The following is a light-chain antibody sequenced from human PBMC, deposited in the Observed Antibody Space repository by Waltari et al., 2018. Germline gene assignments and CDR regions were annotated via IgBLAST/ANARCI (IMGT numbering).Light chain of an antibody. CDR3: MQTLQTPLT. CDR1: QSLLYSNGNNH. J-gene: IGKJ4*01. CDR2: LGS. V-gene: IGKV2-28*01. Sequence: EIVMTQSPLSLPVTAGEPASISCRSSQSLLYSNGNNHLDWHLQKPGPSPQLLIYLGSNRAPGVPDRFSGSGSGTDFTLKISRVEAEDVGVYYCMQTLQTPLTFGGGTKVEI.